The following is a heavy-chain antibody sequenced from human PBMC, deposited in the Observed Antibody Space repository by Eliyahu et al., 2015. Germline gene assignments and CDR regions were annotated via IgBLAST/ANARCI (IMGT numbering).Heavy chain of an antibody. D-gene: IGHD3-10*01. CDR3: ARSTAAFGKIFLATQGLDL. Sequence: LVQSGAEVRNSGXSXRVSCXXSXXTFVAYFIHXVRQVPGQGLEWIGWISPNTGDSKYAQNFQGRVTLSSERYSRTAHMELTTLRSDDTAVYFCARSTAAFGKIFLATQGLDLWGRGTTVTVS. CDR2: ISPNTGDS. J-gene: IGHJ6*02. V-gene: IGHV1-2*02. CDR1: XXTFVAYF.